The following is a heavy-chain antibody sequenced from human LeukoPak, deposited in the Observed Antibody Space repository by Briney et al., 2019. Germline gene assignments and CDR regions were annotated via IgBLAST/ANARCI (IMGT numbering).Heavy chain of an antibody. CDR1: GFTFSSYA. CDR2: ISYSGGGT. CDR3: ATAATSSSWYYYFDY. Sequence: GGSLRLSCAASGFTFSSYAMSWVCQAPGKGLEWVSAISYSGGGTYYADSVKGRFTISRDNSKNTLYLQMNSLRAEDTAVYYCATAATSSSWYYYFDYWGQGTLVTVSS. J-gene: IGHJ4*02. D-gene: IGHD6-13*01. V-gene: IGHV3-23*01.